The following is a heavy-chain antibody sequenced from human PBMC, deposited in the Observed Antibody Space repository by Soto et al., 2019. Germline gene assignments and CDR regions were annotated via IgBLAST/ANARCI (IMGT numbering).Heavy chain of an antibody. V-gene: IGHV1-18*01. CDR1: GYTYTIYV. J-gene: IGHJ3*02. CDR2: ISAYNGNT. D-gene: IGHD3-3*01. CDR3: ARVYYDFWSGYREAFDI. Sequence: ASVKLSRKASGYTYTIYVISCVRQAPGQGLEWMGWISAYNGNTNYAQKLQGRVTMTTDTSTSTAYMELRSLRSDDTAVYYCARVYYDFWSGYREAFDIWGQGTMVTVSS.